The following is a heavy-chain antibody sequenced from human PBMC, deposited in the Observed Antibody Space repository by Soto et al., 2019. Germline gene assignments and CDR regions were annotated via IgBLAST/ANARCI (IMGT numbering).Heavy chain of an antibody. Sequence: LRLSCTASGFNFSSHGMHWVSQAPGKGLEWVAVIWYDGSNKYYADSVKGRFTISRDNSKNTLYLQMNSLRAEGTAVYYCARDYYDSSGYSPLDYWGQGTLVTVSS. CDR1: GFNFSSHG. D-gene: IGHD3-22*01. CDR3: ARDYYDSSGYSPLDY. V-gene: IGHV3-33*01. CDR2: IWYDGSNK. J-gene: IGHJ4*02.